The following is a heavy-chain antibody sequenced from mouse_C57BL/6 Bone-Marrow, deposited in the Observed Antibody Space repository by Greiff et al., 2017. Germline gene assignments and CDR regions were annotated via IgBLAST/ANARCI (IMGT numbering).Heavy chain of an antibody. V-gene: IGHV1-72*01. Sequence: VQLQQPGAELVKPGASVKLSCKASGYTFTSYWMHWVKQRPGRGLEWIGGIDPNSGGTKYNEKFKSKATLTVDKPSSTAYMQLSSLTSEDSAVYYCAIRGDYDGYYAMDYWGQGTSVTVSS. J-gene: IGHJ4*01. CDR3: AIRGDYDGYYAMDY. CDR1: GYTFTSYW. D-gene: IGHD2-4*01. CDR2: IDPNSGGT.